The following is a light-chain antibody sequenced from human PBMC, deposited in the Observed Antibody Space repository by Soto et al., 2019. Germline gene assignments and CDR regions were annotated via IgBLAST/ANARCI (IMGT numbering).Light chain of an antibody. J-gene: IGLJ2*01. V-gene: IGLV3-21*02. CDR3: QVWDSSSDRLVV. CDR2: DNS. CDR1: DNGSKP. Sequence: SYELTQPPSVSVAPGQTARITCGGSDNGSKPVHWYQQKPGQAPVLVVFDNSDRASGIPERLSGSNSGNTATLTISRVEAGDEADYYCQVWDSSSDRLVVFGGETKLTVL.